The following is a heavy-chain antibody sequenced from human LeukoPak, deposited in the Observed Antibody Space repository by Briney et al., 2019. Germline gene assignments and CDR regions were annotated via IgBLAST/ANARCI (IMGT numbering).Heavy chain of an antibody. CDR1: GYTFTSYG. CDR3: ASERSEGPSGPLDY. V-gene: IGHV1-18*01. CDR2: ISVYNVNT. D-gene: IGHD1-26*01. J-gene: IGHJ4*02. Sequence: ASVKVSCKASGYTFTSYGISWVRQAPGQGLEWMGWISVYNVNTNYAQKFQNRVTMTTDTSTSTAYMELRSLRSDDTAEYYCASERSEGPSGPLDYWGQGTLVTVSS.